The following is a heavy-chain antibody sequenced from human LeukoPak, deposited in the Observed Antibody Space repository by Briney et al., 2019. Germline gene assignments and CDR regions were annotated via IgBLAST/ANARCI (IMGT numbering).Heavy chain of an antibody. CDR3: AKDGYGSGGRWFDP. Sequence: GGTLRLSCEVSGFTFSTFGMNWLRQAPGKGLEWVSSFRGDGGSTYYAESVKGRFTISRDNSKNTVYLQMNNLRVEDTAIYHCAKDGYGSGGRWFDPWGQGTLVTVSS. V-gene: IGHV3-23*01. J-gene: IGHJ5*02. CDR2: FRGDGGST. D-gene: IGHD3-10*01. CDR1: GFTFSTFG.